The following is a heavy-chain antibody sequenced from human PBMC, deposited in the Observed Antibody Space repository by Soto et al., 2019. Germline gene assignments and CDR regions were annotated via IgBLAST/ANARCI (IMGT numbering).Heavy chain of an antibody. Sequence: PSETLSLTCLVSGQYIKSNFWWAWVRQSPGKDLEWIGEIYHSGSAIYTPSLKSRVTISVDTSKNQFSLKLNSVTAADTAVYYCAASGGVVVTSINWYFDLWGRGTLVTVS. V-gene: IGHV4-4*02. J-gene: IGHJ2*01. CDR3: AASGGVVVTSINWYFDL. CDR1: GQYIKSNFW. CDR2: IYHSGSA. D-gene: IGHD2-21*02.